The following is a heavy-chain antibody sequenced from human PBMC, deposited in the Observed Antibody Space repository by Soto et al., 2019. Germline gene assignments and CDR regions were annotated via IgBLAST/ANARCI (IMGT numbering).Heavy chain of an antibody. CDR1: GGSFSGYY. D-gene: IGHD3-9*01. Sequence: PSETLSLTCAVYGGSFSGYYWSWIRQPPGKGLEWIGEINHSGSTNYNPSLKSRVTISVDTSKNQFSLKLSSVTAADTAVYYCARAVRVDFDWYAFDIWGQGTMVTVSS. CDR2: INHSGST. V-gene: IGHV4-34*01. J-gene: IGHJ3*02. CDR3: ARAVRVDFDWYAFDI.